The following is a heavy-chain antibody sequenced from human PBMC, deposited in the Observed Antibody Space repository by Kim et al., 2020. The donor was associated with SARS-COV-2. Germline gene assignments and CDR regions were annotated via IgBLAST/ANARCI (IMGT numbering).Heavy chain of an antibody. Sequence: SETLSLTCTVSGGSISSYYWSWIRQPPGKGLEWIGYIYYSGSTNYNPSLKSRVTISVDTSKNQFSLKLSSVTAADTAVYYCARETTLGYGSGSYYNHPRAWGAMDVWGQGTTVTVSS. CDR1: GGSISSYY. D-gene: IGHD3-10*01. CDR3: ARETTLGYGSGSYYNHPRAWGAMDV. J-gene: IGHJ6*02. V-gene: IGHV4-59*01. CDR2: IYYSGST.